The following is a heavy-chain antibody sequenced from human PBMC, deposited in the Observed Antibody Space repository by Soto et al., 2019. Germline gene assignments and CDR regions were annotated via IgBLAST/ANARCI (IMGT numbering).Heavy chain of an antibody. CDR2: VYYSGSA. V-gene: IGHV4-39*02. CDR3: AREPGSSWTGSRVDYDNGLDV. J-gene: IGHJ6*01. Sequence: TLSLTCSFSDVSMTSFSYYWAWIRQSPGKGLEWIGSVYYSGSAHYNPSLKSRVIISAETSRNQFSLQLTSVTATDTGVYYCAREPGSSWTGSRVDYDNGLDVWGLGTTVTVSS. CDR1: DVSMTSFSYY. D-gene: IGHD2-15*01.